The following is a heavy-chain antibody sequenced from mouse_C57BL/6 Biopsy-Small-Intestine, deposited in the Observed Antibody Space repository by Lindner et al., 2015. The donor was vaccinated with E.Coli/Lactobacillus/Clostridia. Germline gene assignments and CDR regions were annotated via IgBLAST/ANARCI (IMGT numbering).Heavy chain of an antibody. CDR2: ISTFNGDT. CDR1: GYTFRDYA. J-gene: IGHJ4*01. Sequence: SVKVSCKASGYTFRDYAITWVRQVPGQGLEWLGWISTFNGDTNFAPKVQGRLTMTTDTSTKTAYMELTSLRSDDTAVYYCARVRLNQFDYWGQGALVTVSS. CDR3: ARVRLNQFDY. V-gene: IGHV14-2*02.